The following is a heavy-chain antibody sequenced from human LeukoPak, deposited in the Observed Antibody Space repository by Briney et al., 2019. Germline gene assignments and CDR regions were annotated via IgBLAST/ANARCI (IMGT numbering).Heavy chain of an antibody. V-gene: IGHV3-23*01. D-gene: IGHD1-1*01. CDR2: IGSAKNT. J-gene: IGHJ4*02. Sequence: GGSLRLSCVASGFTFNAYALSWVRQAPGKGLERVSFIGSAKNTNYADSVKGRFTISRDNSKNTLYLHMSSLRAEDTALYYCARSLKWNLVGFDHWGQGTLVTVSS. CDR3: ARSLKWNLVGFDH. CDR1: GFTFNAYA.